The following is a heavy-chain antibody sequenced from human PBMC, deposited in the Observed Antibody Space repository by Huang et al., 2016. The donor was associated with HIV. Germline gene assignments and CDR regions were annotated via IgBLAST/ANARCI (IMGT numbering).Heavy chain of an antibody. V-gene: IGHV1-18*04. D-gene: IGHD2-2*01. CDR3: ATDYYANFDY. Sequence: QVQLMQSGPEVKKPGASVKVSCKASGYSFTTYGLNWVRQAPGHGLEWMGWVSPYNTKTEYAEKFQGRVTMTRDRSTTTAYMELRSLRSDDTAVYYCATDYYANFDYWGQGTLVTISS. CDR1: GYSFTTYG. CDR2: VSPYNTKT. J-gene: IGHJ4*02.